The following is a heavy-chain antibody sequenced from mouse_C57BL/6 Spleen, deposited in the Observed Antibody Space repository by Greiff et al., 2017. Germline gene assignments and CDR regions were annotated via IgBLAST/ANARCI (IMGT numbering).Heavy chain of an antibody. Sequence: QVQLKQPGAELVMSGASVKLSCKASGYTFTSYWMPWVKQRPGPGLAWIGEIDPSDSYTNYNQKFKDKATLTVYKSCSTTYMQLSSLTSENSTIYYCARFGTGYYAMDYWGQGTSVTVSS. CDR2: IDPSDSYT. CDR1: GYTFTSYW. J-gene: IGHJ4*01. CDR3: ARFGTGYYAMDY. V-gene: IGHV1-69*01. D-gene: IGHD4-1*01.